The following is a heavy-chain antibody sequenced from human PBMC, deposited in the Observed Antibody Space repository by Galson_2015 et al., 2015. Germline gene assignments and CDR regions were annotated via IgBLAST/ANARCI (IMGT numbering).Heavy chain of an antibody. Sequence: SLRLSCAASGFTFNTFAMSWVRQAPGKGLEWVATVTRGGAGTYYTDSVKGRFTVSRDDSKNTVYLQMNSLRVADTALYFCAKGRRDYDAYCFDSWGQGTLLTVSS. CDR1: GFTFNTFA. D-gene: IGHD2-21*01. J-gene: IGHJ4*02. CDR2: VTRGGAGT. V-gene: IGHV3-23*01. CDR3: AKGRRDYDAYCFDS.